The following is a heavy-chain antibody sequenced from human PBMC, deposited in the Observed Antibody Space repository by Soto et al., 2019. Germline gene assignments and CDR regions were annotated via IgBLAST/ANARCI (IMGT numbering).Heavy chain of an antibody. CDR1: GFPFRSYW. Sequence: EVQLVESGGGLVQPGGSLRLSCAASGFPFRSYWMHWVRQAPGKGLVWVSRINSDGSSTSYADSVKGRFTISRDNAKNTLYLQMNSLSAEDTAVYYCVRTSLVVAAATREDYWGQGNLGTGSS. D-gene: IGHD2-15*01. V-gene: IGHV3-74*01. J-gene: IGHJ4*02. CDR3: VRTSLVVAAATREDY. CDR2: INSDGSST.